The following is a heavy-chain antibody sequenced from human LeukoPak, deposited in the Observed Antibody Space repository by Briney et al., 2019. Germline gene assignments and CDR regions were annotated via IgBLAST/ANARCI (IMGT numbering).Heavy chain of an antibody. V-gene: IGHV4-59*01. CDR2: VSYTGST. Sequence: SETLSLTCTVSGGSISSYYWSWIRQPPGKGLEWIGYVSYTGSTNYNPSLKSRVTISIDTSKTQFSLKINSVTAADTAVYYCARDGAPGGLAYFDYWGQGTLVTVS. J-gene: IGHJ4*02. CDR1: GGSISSYY. CDR3: ARDGAPGGLAYFDY. D-gene: IGHD3-16*01.